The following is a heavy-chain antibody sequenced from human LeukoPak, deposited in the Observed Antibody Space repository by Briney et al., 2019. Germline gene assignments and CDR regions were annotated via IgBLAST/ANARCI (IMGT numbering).Heavy chain of an antibody. V-gene: IGHV3-21*01. J-gene: IGHJ5*02. Sequence: PGGSLRLSCAASGFTLSSDSMNWVREAPGKGLEWVSSISSDSRTIYYADSAKGRFTISRDNAKNSLYLQMSSLRAEDTAVYYSASAHNYGSGGTCYRRWFDRWGQGTLVTVS. D-gene: IGHD2-15*01. CDR2: ISSDSRTI. CDR1: GFTLSSDS. CDR3: ASAHNYGSGGTCYRRWFDR.